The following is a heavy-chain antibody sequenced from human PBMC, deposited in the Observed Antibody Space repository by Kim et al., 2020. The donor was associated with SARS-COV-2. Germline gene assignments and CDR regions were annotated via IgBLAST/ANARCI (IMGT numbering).Heavy chain of an antibody. CDR3: ARGDYYGSGRSFYFDY. J-gene: IGHJ4*02. D-gene: IGHD3-10*01. V-gene: IGHV3-13*01. Sequence: GAVEGRFTISREKAKNSVYLQMNSVRAGDTAVYYCARGDYYGSGRSFYFDYWGQGTLVTVSS.